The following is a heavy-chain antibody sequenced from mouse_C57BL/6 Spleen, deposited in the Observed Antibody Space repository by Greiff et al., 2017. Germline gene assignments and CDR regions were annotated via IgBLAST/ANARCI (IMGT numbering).Heavy chain of an antibody. CDR1: GYAFTNYL. CDR3: ARGTYLDYYAMDY. J-gene: IGHJ4*01. V-gene: IGHV1-54*01. D-gene: IGHD3-3*01. CDR2: INPGSGGT. Sequence: QVHVKQSGAELVRPGTSVKVSCKASGYAFTNYLIEWVKQRPGQGLEWIGVINPGSGGTNYNEKFKGKATLTADKSSSTAYMQLSSLTSEDSAVYFCARGTYLDYYAMDYWGQGTSVTVSS.